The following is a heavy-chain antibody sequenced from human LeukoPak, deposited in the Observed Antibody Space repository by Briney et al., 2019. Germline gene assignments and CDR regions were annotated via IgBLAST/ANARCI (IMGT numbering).Heavy chain of an antibody. Sequence: PSETLSLTCAVYGGSFSGYYWSWIRQPPGKGLEWIGEINHSGSTNYNPSLKSRVTISVDTSKNQFSLKLSSVTAADTAVYYCARVWDSSSWTIDYWGQGTLVTVSS. CDR3: ARVWDSSSWTIDY. CDR2: INHSGST. V-gene: IGHV4-34*01. J-gene: IGHJ4*02. D-gene: IGHD6-13*01. CDR1: GGSFSGYY.